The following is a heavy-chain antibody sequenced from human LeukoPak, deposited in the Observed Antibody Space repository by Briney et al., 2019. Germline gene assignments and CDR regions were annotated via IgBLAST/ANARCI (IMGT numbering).Heavy chain of an antibody. Sequence: PGGSLRLSCAASGFTFSDYYMSWIRQAPGKGLEWIGRIYTSGSTNYNASLKSRVSMSVDTSKNQFSLKLSSVTAADTAVFYCARENSGSYREFDYWGQGTLVTVSS. CDR3: ARENSGSYREFDY. J-gene: IGHJ4*02. CDR1: GFTFSDYY. CDR2: IYTSGST. D-gene: IGHD1-26*01. V-gene: IGHV4-4*07.